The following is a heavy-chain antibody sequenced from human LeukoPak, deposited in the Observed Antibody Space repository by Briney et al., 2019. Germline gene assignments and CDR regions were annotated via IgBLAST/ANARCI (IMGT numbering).Heavy chain of an antibody. CDR2: IIPIFGTE. Sequence: SVKDSCKTSGGTFRSYAISWVRQAPGQGLEWMGRIIPIFGTENYAQKFQGRVTITTDESTSTAYMELSSLRSEDTAVYYCAREGSNAFDIWGQGTMVTVSS. V-gene: IGHV1-69*05. CDR3: AREGSNAFDI. CDR1: GGTFRSYA. J-gene: IGHJ3*02.